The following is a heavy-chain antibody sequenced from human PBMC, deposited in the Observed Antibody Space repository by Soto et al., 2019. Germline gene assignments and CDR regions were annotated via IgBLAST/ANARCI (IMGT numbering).Heavy chain of an antibody. CDR1: GYTFTGYY. CDR2: INPNSGGT. D-gene: IGHD2-2*01. J-gene: IGHJ3*02. V-gene: IGHV1-2*04. CDR3: ARDQILGPDAISRAFDI. Sequence: QVQLVQSGAEVKKPGASVKVSCKASGYTFTGYYMHWVRQAPGQGLEWMGWINPNSGGTNYAQKFQGWVTMTRDTSISTAYMELSRLRSDDTAVYYCARDQILGPDAISRAFDIWGQGTMVTVSS.